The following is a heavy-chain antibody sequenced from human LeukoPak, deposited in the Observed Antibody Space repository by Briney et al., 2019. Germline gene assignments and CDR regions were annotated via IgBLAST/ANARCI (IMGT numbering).Heavy chain of an antibody. D-gene: IGHD2-8*02. CDR3: ARHIGLVAPDGFDI. J-gene: IGHJ3*02. Sequence: PGESLKISCKGSGYSFTNYWFGWVRQMPGKGLEWMGIIYPGDSDTRDSPSFQGQVTISVDKSISTAHLQWSSLQASDTAMYYCARHIGLVAPDGFDIWGQGTMVTVSS. CDR1: GYSFTNYW. CDR2: IYPGDSDT. V-gene: IGHV5-51*01.